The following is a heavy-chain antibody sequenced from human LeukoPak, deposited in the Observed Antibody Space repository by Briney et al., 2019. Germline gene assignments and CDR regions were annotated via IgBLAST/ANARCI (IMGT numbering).Heavy chain of an antibody. CDR2: IYTSGST. J-gene: IGHJ5*02. CDR1: GGFNSSYY. Sequence: PSETLSLTCTVSGGFNSSYYWSWIRQPAGKGLEWIGRIYTSGSTNYNPSLKSRVTMSVDTSKNQFSLKLSSVTAADTAVYYCARDIVVVPAAMAGWFDPWGQGTLVTVSS. D-gene: IGHD2-2*01. V-gene: IGHV4-4*07. CDR3: ARDIVVVPAAMAGWFDP.